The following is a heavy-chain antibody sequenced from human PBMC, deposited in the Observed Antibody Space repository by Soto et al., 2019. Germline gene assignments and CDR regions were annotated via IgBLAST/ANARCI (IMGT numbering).Heavy chain of an antibody. D-gene: IGHD5-18*01. J-gene: IGHJ6*02. CDR3: ARDGRRAQVWSFYGMDV. CDR2: ISSSSGTI. CDR1: GFSSSSYS. V-gene: IGHV3-48*02. Sequence: GGSLRLSCAASGFSSSSYSMNWVRQAPGKGLEWVSYISSSSGTIYYSDSVKGRFTISRDNAKNSLYLQMNSLRDEDTAVYYCARDGRRAQVWSFYGMDVWGQGTTVTVSS.